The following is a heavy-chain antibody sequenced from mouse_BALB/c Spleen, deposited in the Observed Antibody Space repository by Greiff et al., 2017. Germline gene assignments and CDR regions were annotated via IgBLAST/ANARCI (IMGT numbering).Heavy chain of an antibody. CDR3: TRREVLAWFAY. V-gene: IGHV5-6-4*01. Sequence: DVKLVESGGGLVKPGGSLKLSCAASGFTFSSYTMSWVRQTPEKRLEWVATISSGGSYTYYPDSVKGRFTISRDNAKNTLYLQMSSLKSEDTAMYYCTRREVLAWFAYWGQGTLVTVSA. CDR1: GFTFSSYT. CDR2: ISSGGSYT. D-gene: IGHD2-14*01. J-gene: IGHJ3*01.